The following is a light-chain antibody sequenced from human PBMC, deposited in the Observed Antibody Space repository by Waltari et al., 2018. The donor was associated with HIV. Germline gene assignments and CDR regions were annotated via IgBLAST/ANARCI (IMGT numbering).Light chain of an antibody. CDR3: STWDDRLSDRV. Sequence: SVLTQPPSASGTPGQRFTISCSGGSSNIGRNYVYWFQQLPGAAPKLLIDRNVQRPSGVPDRFSGSKSGSSASLAISGLRSEDEAVYYCSTWDDRLSDRVFGGGTKLTVL. CDR2: RNV. CDR1: SSNIGRNY. J-gene: IGLJ3*02. V-gene: IGLV1-47*01.